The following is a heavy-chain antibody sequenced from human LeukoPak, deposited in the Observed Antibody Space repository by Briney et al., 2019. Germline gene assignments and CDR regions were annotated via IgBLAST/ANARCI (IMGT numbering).Heavy chain of an antibody. J-gene: IGHJ4*02. Sequence: ASVKVSCKASGYTFTSSGISWVRQAPGQGLEWMGWISAYNGNTNYAQKLQGRVTMTTDTSTSAAYMELRSLRSDDTAVYYCAREGLYYDILTGYYEDYWGQGTLVTVSS. V-gene: IGHV1-18*01. CDR3: AREGLYYDILTGYYEDY. CDR2: ISAYNGNT. CDR1: GYTFTSSG. D-gene: IGHD3-9*01.